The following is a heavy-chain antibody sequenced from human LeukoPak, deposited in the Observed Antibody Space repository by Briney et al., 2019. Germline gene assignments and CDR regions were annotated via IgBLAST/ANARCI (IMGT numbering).Heavy chain of an antibody. D-gene: IGHD3-22*01. J-gene: IGHJ3*02. CDR3: ASFYDSSGNDTFDI. Sequence: PETLSLTCAVYGGSFSGYYWSWIRQPPGKGLEWIGEINHSGSTNYNPSLKSRVTISVDTSKNQFSLKLSSVTAADTAVYYCASFYDSSGNDTFDIWGQGTMVTVSS. CDR1: GGSFSGYY. CDR2: INHSGST. V-gene: IGHV4-34*01.